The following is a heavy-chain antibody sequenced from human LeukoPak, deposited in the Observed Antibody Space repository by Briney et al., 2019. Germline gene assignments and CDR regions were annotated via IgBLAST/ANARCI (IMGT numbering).Heavy chain of an antibody. CDR2: INPNSGGT. CDR1: GYTFTGYY. Sequence: GASVKVSCKASGYTFTGYYMHWVRQAPGQGLEWMGWINPNSGGTNYAQKFQGRVTMTRDTSISTACMELSRLRSDDTAVYYCARVKFYYYGMDVWGQGTTVTVSS. V-gene: IGHV1-2*02. CDR3: ARVKFYYYGMDV. J-gene: IGHJ6*02.